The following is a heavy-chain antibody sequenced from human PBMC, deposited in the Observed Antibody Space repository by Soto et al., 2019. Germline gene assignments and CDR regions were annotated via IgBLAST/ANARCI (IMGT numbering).Heavy chain of an antibody. V-gene: IGHV3-30*18. D-gene: IGHD1-26*01. J-gene: IGHJ4*02. CDR2: ISYDGSNE. CDR3: AKDAGGSSYFDY. CDR1: GFTFSSYG. Sequence: QVQLVESGGGVVQPGRSLRLSCAASGFTFSSYGMHWLCQAPGKGLEWVAVISYDGSNEYYADSVKGRFTVSRDNSKNTLYLQMNSLRAEDTAVYYCAKDAGGSSYFDYWGQGTLVTVSS.